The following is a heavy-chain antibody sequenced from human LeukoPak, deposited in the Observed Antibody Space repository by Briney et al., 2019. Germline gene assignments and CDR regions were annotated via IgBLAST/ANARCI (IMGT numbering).Heavy chain of an antibody. V-gene: IGHV3-9*01. CDR2: ISWNSGSI. J-gene: IGHJ4*02. Sequence: GGSLRLSCAASGFTFDDYAMHWVRQAPGKGLEWVSGISWNSGSIGYADSVKGRFTISRDNAKNSLYLQMNSLRAEDTALYYCAKDPNRYSSSWYYFDYWGQGTLVTVSS. CDR3: AKDPNRYSSSWYYFDY. D-gene: IGHD6-13*01. CDR1: GFTFDDYA.